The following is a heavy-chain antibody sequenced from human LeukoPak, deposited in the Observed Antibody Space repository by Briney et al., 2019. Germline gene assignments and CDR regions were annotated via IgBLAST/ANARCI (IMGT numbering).Heavy chain of an antibody. Sequence: GGSLRLSCAASGFTFSSYAMHWVRQAPGKGLEWVAVISYDGSNKYYADSVKGRFTISRDNSKNTLYLQMNSLRAEDTAVYYCARAVGIQLYDAFDIWGQGTMVTASS. V-gene: IGHV3-30-3*01. CDR2: ISYDGSNK. CDR3: ARAVGIQLYDAFDI. J-gene: IGHJ3*02. D-gene: IGHD5-18*01. CDR1: GFTFSSYA.